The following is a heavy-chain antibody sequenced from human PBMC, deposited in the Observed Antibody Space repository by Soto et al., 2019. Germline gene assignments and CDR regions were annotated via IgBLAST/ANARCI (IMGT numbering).Heavy chain of an antibody. V-gene: IGHV3-53*01. CDR3: ARVFHYYGSSGYSDAFDI. CDR1: GFTFSSYA. D-gene: IGHD3-22*01. Sequence: LRLSCAASGFTFSSYAMSWVRQAPGKGLEWVSVIYSGGSTYYADSVKGRSTISRDNSKNTLYLQMNSLRAEDTAVYYCARVFHYYGSSGYSDAFDIWGQGTMVTVSS. J-gene: IGHJ3*02. CDR2: IYSGGST.